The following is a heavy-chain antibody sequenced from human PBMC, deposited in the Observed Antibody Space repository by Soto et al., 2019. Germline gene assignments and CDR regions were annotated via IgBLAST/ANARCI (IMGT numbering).Heavy chain of an antibody. Sequence: PSETLSLTCTVFGGSISSYYWTWIRQPAGKGLEWIGRIYSSGSTNYNPSLKSRVTMSVDTSKNQFSLKLSSVTAADTAVYYCARDEQQWRGFDCWGQGTLVTVSS. D-gene: IGHD6-19*01. CDR3: ARDEQQWRGFDC. J-gene: IGHJ4*02. CDR1: GGSISSYY. CDR2: IYSSGST. V-gene: IGHV4-4*07.